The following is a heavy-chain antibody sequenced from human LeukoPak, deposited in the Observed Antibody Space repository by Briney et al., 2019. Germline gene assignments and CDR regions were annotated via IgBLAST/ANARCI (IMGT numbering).Heavy chain of an antibody. V-gene: IGHV3-30*18. CDR3: AKEEGCSGGSCRYYYGMDV. Sequence: PGRSLRLSCAASGFTFSSYSMHWVRQAPGKGLEWVAVISYDGSNKYYADSVKGRFTISRDNSKNTLYLQMNSLRAEDTAVYYCAKEEGCSGGSCRYYYGMDVWGQGTTVTVSS. CDR1: GFTFSSYS. D-gene: IGHD2-15*01. CDR2: ISYDGSNK. J-gene: IGHJ6*02.